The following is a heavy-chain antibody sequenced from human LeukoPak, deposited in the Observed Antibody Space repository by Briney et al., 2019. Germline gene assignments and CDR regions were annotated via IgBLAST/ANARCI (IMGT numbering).Heavy chain of an antibody. CDR2: INPNSGGT. V-gene: IGHV1-2*02. Sequence: ASVKVSCKASGYTFTGYYMHWVRQAPGQGLERMGWINPNSGGTNYAQKFQGRVTMTRDTSISTAYMELSRLRSDDTAVYYCARAGPSNYDFWSGYRTLYFDYWGQGTLVTVSS. J-gene: IGHJ4*02. CDR1: GYTFTGYY. CDR3: ARAGPSNYDFWSGYRTLYFDY. D-gene: IGHD3-3*01.